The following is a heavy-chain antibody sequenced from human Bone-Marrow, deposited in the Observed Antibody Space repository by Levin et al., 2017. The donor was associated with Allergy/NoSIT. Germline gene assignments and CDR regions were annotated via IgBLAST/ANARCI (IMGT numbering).Heavy chain of an antibody. CDR2: ISYDGSNK. V-gene: IGHV3-30-3*01. D-gene: IGHD3-10*01. J-gene: IGHJ6*02. CDR1: RFTFNMYG. CDR3: ARDGGGYFYYGMDV. Sequence: PGGSLRLSCAASRFTFNMYGVHWVRQAPGKGLEWVAVISYDGSNKYYADSVRGRFTISRDNSKNTLYLQMNSLRVEDTAVYYCARDGGGYFYYGMDVWGQGTTVTVSS.